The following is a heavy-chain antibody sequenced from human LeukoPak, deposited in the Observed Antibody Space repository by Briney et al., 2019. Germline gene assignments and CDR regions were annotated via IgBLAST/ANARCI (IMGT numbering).Heavy chain of an antibody. V-gene: IGHV1-2*02. CDR3: ARRQSGYDSFDY. D-gene: IGHD5-12*01. CDR2: INPNSGGT. CDR1: GYTFTSYG. Sequence: GASVKVSCKASGYTFTSYGISWVRQAPGQGLEWMGWINPNSGGTNYAQKFQGRVTMTRDTSISTAYMELSRLRSDDTAVYYCARRQSGYDSFDYWGQGTLVTVSS. J-gene: IGHJ4*02.